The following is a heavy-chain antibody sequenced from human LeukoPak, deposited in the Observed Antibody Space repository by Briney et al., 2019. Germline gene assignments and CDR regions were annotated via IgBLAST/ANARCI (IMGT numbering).Heavy chain of an antibody. CDR3: ASDGGQGY. D-gene: IGHD3-10*01. Sequence: SETLSLTCTVSGGSISSYYWSWIRQPSGKGLEWIGYISYNGTTNYNPSLKSRLTISLDTSKKQFSLKLSSVTAADTAVYYCASDGGQGYWGQGILVTVSS. CDR1: GGSISSYY. V-gene: IGHV4-59*08. J-gene: IGHJ4*02. CDR2: ISYNGTT.